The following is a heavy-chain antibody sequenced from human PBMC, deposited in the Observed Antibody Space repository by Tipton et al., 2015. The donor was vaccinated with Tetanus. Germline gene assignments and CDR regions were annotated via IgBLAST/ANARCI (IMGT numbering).Heavy chain of an antibody. CDR1: GGSISSGGCY. CDR3: ARVDDSVWGSPFDP. J-gene: IGHJ5*02. Sequence: GLVKPSQTLSLTCSVSGGSISSGGCYWSWIRQHPGKGLDWIGYIFHTGGADYNPSLKSRATISIDTSKNQFSLKLSSVTAADTAVYYSARVDDSVWGSPFDPWGQGVLVTVSS. V-gene: IGHV4-31*03. CDR2: IFHTGGA. D-gene: IGHD3-16*01.